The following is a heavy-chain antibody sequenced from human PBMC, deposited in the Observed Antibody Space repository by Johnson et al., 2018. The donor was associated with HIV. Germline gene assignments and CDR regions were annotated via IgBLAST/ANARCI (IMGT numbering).Heavy chain of an antibody. CDR1: GFTFSSYA. V-gene: IGHV3-30*04. CDR3: ARGHWAFDI. D-gene: IGHD1-1*01. CDR2: ISYDGSEK. Sequence: QVQLVESGGGVVQPGRSLRLSCAASGFTFSSYAMHWVRQAPGKGLEWVAVISYDGSEKYYVDSVKGRFTISRDNAKNSLYLQMNSLRAEDTAVYYCARGHWAFDIWGQGTMVTVSS. J-gene: IGHJ3*02.